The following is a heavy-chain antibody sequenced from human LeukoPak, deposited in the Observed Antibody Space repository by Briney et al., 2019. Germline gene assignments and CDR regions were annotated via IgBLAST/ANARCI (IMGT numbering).Heavy chain of an antibody. CDR1: GGSFSGYY. J-gene: IGHJ4*02. Sequence: SETLSLTCAVYGGSFSGYYWSWIRQPPGKGLEWIGEINHSGSTNYNPSLKSRVTISVDTSKNQFSLKLSSVTAADTAVYYCARATRIFGVDMWGQGTLVTVSS. CDR2: INHSGST. D-gene: IGHD3-3*01. V-gene: IGHV4-34*01. CDR3: ARATRIFGVDM.